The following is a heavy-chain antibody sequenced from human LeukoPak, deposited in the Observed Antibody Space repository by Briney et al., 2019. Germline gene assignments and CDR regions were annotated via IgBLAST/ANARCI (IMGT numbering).Heavy chain of an antibody. J-gene: IGHJ5*02. CDR1: GFTFGDYA. V-gene: IGHV3-49*04. Sequence: GGSLRLSCTASGFTFGDYAMSWVRQAPGKGLEWVGFIRSKAYGGTTEYAASVKGRFTISRDDSKSIAYLQMNSLRTDDTAVYYCARDVTGTRGDVRWFDPWGQGTLVTVSS. D-gene: IGHD1-7*01. CDR2: IRSKAYGGTT. CDR3: ARDVTGTRGDVRWFDP.